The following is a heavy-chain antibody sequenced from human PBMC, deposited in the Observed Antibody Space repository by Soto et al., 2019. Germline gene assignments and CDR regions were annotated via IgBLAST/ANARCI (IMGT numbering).Heavy chain of an antibody. Sequence: QMQVVQSGPEVKKPGTSVKVSCKTSGFTFTHSAIQWVRQARGQRLEWIGWINVGSGRTNYAQQIQARVTITRDMSTSTAYLELSDLRSEDTAVYYCAAELYVGGACCHFGYWCQGTLVTVSP. J-gene: IGHJ4*02. D-gene: IGHD2-21*02. CDR3: AAELYVGGACCHFGY. CDR2: INVGSGRT. V-gene: IGHV1-58*02. CDR1: GFTFTHSA.